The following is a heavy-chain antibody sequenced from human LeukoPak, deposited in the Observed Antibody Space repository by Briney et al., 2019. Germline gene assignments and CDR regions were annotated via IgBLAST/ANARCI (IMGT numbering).Heavy chain of an antibody. CDR1: GFTFSSYG. CDR3: AKDGGYDFWSGQQYYYYYMDV. D-gene: IGHD3-3*01. J-gene: IGHJ6*03. CDR2: IWYDGSNK. Sequence: GGSLRLSCAASGFTFSSYGMHWVRQAPGKGLEWVAVIWYDGSNKYYADSVKGRFTISRDNSKNTLYLQMNSLRAEDTAVYYCAKDGGYDFWSGQQYYYYYMDVWGKGTTVTVSS. V-gene: IGHV3-33*06.